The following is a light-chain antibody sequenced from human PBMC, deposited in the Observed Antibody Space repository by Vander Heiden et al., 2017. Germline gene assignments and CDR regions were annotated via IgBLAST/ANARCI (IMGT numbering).Light chain of an antibody. J-gene: IGKJ1*01. CDR2: KVS. CDR1: QSIVYSFANTY. CDR3: MQATHWPPWT. V-gene: IGKV2-30*01. Sequence: DVVMTQSPLSLLITLGRRASIFCRSSQSIVYSFANTYLNSFQQRPGQSPRRLMYKVSNRDSGVPDRFSGSGSGTDFTLNISRVEAEDVGLYYCMQATHWPPWTFGQGTKVEIK.